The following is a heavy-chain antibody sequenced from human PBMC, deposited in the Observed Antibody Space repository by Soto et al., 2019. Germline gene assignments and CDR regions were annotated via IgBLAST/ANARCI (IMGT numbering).Heavy chain of an antibody. Sequence: GGSLRLSCAASGFTFISYAMSWVLQAPWKGLEWVSAISGSGGSTYYADSVKGRFTISRDHSKNTLYLQMNSLRAEDTAVYYCAKDPHYDDSAYYYYYYMDVWGKGTRVTFSS. CDR2: ISGSGGST. J-gene: IGHJ6*03. CDR3: AKDPHYDDSAYYYYYYMDV. V-gene: IGHV3-23*01. D-gene: IGHD4-17*01. CDR1: GFTFISYA.